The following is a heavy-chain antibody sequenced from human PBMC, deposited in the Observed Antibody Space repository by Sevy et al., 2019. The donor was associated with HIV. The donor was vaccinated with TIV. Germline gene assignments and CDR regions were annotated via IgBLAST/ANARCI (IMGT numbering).Heavy chain of an antibody. Sequence: GGSPRLSCAASGFSFSHYAFLWVRQAPGKGLEWVSLISYDGTHKYYADSVKGRFTISRDNSKNTLFLQMTNMKPDDTAVYYCARVAVSYCTNDCYHRFDYWGQGTLVTVSS. CDR3: ARVAVSYCTNDCYHRFDY. J-gene: IGHJ4*02. V-gene: IGHV3-30-3*01. CDR1: GFSFSHYA. D-gene: IGHD2-8*01. CDR2: ISYDGTHK.